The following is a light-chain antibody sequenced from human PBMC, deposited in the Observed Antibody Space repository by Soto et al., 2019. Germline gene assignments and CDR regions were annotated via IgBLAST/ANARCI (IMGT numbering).Light chain of an antibody. CDR2: AVS. V-gene: IGLV2-14*01. Sequence: QSALTQPASVSGSPGQSITISCTGTSSDVGGYYSVSWYQQHPGKAPKLMIFAVSNRPSGVSNRFSGSKSGNTASLTISGLQAEDEADYYCGSYTSTSTVVFGGGTKLTVL. CDR1: SSDVGGYYS. J-gene: IGLJ2*01. CDR3: GSYTSTSTVV.